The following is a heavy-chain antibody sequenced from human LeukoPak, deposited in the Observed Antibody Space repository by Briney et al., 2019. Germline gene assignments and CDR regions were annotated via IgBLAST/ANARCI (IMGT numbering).Heavy chain of an antibody. CDR3: ARAYSRSSSSDY. Sequence: GASVKVSCKASGYTFTGYHIHWVRQAPGQGLEWMGWINTNSGGTEFAQKFQDRVTMTRDTSITTAYMELSRLKSDDTAVYYCARAYSRSSSSDYWGQGILVTVSS. V-gene: IGHV1-2*02. J-gene: IGHJ4*02. D-gene: IGHD6-6*01. CDR2: INTNSGGT. CDR1: GYTFTGYH.